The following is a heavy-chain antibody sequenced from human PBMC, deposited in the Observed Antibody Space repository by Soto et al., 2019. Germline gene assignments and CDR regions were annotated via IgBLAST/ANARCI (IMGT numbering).Heavy chain of an antibody. D-gene: IGHD5-12*01. CDR1: GFTFSDYY. Sequence: GGSLRLSCAASGFTFSDYYMSWIRQAPGKGLEWVSYISSSSSYTNYADSVKGRFTISRDNAKNSLYLQMNSLRAEDTAVYYCARVSPNSGYFILDYWGQGTLVTVSS. CDR3: ARVSPNSGYFILDY. CDR2: ISSSSSYT. J-gene: IGHJ4*02. V-gene: IGHV3-11*06.